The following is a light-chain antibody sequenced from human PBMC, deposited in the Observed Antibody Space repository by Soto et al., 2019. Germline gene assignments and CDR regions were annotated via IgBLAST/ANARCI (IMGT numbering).Light chain of an antibody. CDR2: VVS. V-gene: IGKV1-9*01. Sequence: DIQLTQSPSFLSASVGDRVTITCRASQGISSYLAWYQQQPGNAPKLLIYVVSTLQSGVPARFSGSGSGTEFTLTISRLQPEDFATYYCQQLNSYPITFGQGTRLEIK. J-gene: IGKJ5*01. CDR1: QGISSY. CDR3: QQLNSYPIT.